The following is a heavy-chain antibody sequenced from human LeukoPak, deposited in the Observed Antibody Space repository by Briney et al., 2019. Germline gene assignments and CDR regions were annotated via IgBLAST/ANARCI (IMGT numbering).Heavy chain of an antibody. CDR1: GYSISSDYY. J-gene: IGHJ4*02. V-gene: IGHV4-38-2*01. CDR3: ARNGGSGYMDS. CDR2: IYQSGST. D-gene: IGHD3-22*01. Sequence: SETLSLTCAVSGYSISSDYYWGWIRQPPGKGLEWIGSIYQSGSTSYNPSLKSRLTISVDTSKNQFSLKLSSVTAADTAVYYCARNGGSGYMDSWGQGTLVTVSS.